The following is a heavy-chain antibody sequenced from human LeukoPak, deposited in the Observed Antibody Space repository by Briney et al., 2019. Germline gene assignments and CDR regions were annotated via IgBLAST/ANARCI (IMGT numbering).Heavy chain of an antibody. Sequence: ASVKVSCKVSGYTLTELSMHWVRQAPGKGLEWMGGFDPEDGETIYAQKFQGRVTMTEDTSTDTAYMELSSLRSEDTAVYYCARGPPPRGYSGYVTAPWSNFDYWGQGTLVTVSS. J-gene: IGHJ4*02. D-gene: IGHD5-12*01. CDR1: GYTLTELS. CDR3: ARGPPPRGYSGYVTAPWSNFDY. CDR2: FDPEDGET. V-gene: IGHV1-24*01.